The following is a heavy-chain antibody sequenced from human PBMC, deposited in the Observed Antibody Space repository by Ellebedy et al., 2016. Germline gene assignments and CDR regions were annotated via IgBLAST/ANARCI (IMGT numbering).Heavy chain of an antibody. CDR2: ISGAGYTT. CDR3: RQGHYFDQ. V-gene: IGHV3-23*01. Sequence: GGSLRLXCETSGFSFSNYFMTWIRRAPGKGLEWVATISGAGYTTFFADSVKGRFTISRDNSKNTLYLQMNNLRVDDTALYYCRQGHYFDQWGQGALVTVSS. CDR1: GFSFSNYF. J-gene: IGHJ4*02.